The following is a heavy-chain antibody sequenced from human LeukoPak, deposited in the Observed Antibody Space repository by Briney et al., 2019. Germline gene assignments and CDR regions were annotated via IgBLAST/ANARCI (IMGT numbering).Heavy chain of an antibody. V-gene: IGHV5-51*01. CDR3: ARQGLHREQGPNDY. D-gene: IGHD1-26*01. J-gene: IGHJ4*02. CDR2: IYPGESDI. Sequence: GESLKISCKASGYTFSKYWIGWVRQMPGKGLEWMGIIYPGESDIRYSPSFQGQVTFSADKSISTAYLQWASLKASDTAKYYCARQGLHREQGPNDYWGQGTLVTVSS. CDR1: GYTFSKYW.